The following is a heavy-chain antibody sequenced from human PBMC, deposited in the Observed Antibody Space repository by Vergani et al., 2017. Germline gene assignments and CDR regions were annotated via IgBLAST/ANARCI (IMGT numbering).Heavy chain of an antibody. D-gene: IGHD6-19*01. Sequence: QVQLQESGPGLVKPSETLSLTCTVSGDSVISTDYHWGWIRQPPGKGLEWIGSMDYSGSTSYNPSLESRISISFETPKNQFSLRLTSVTAADTAVYYCAREKGYDSSGWYNWFDPWGQGTLVTVSS. CDR2: MDYSGST. CDR3: AREKGYDSSGWYNWFDP. J-gene: IGHJ5*02. CDR1: GDSVISTDYH. V-gene: IGHV4-39*02.